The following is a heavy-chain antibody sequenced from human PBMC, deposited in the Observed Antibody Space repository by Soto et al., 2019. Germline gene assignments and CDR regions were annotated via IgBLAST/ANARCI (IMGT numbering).Heavy chain of an antibody. Sequence: GASVKVSCKSSGYTFTSYGFSWVRQAPGQGLERVGWISANNGDTNSAEKFQGRLTLTTDTSTSTAYMDLRSLTSDHTAVYFCARDFRSTCRGASCIYFDLCGQGTLVTVSS. CDR3: ARDFRSTCRGASCIYFDL. J-gene: IGHJ4*02. CDR1: GYTFTSYG. CDR2: ISANNGDT. D-gene: IGHD2-15*01. V-gene: IGHV1-18*01.